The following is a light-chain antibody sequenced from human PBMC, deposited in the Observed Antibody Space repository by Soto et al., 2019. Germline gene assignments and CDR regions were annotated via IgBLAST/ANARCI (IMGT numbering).Light chain of an antibody. CDR2: GAS. J-gene: IGKJ1*01. CDR3: QQYNNWPWP. Sequence: EIVMTKSPATLSVSVGERATITCRASQSVSSNLAWYQQKPGKAPRLLIYGASTRATGIPARFSGSGSGTEFTLTISSLQSEDFAVYYCQQYNNWPWPFGQGTKVAIK. CDR1: QSVSSN. V-gene: IGKV3-15*01.